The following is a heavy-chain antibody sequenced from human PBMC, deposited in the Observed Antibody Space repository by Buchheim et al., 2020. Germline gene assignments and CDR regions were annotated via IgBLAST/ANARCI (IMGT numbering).Heavy chain of an antibody. CDR3: ARVSGDYEKNGMDV. CDR2: ISSSSSTI. Sequence: EVQLVESGGGLVQPGGSLRLSCAASGFTFSSYSMNWVRQAPGKGLEWVSYISSSSSTIYYADSVKGRFTISRDTAKNSLYLQMNSLRAEDTAVYYCARVSGDYEKNGMDVWGQGTT. CDR1: GFTFSSYS. V-gene: IGHV3-48*01. J-gene: IGHJ6*02. D-gene: IGHD4-17*01.